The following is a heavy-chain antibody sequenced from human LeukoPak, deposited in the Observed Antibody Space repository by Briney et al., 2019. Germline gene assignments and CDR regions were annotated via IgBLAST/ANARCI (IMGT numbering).Heavy chain of an antibody. CDR3: ARGADWEPYYFDY. V-gene: IGHV1-2*02. CDR1: GYTFTGYY. Sequence: ASVKVSCKASGYTFTGYYMHWVRQAPGQGLEWMGWINPNSGGTNYAQKFQGRVTMTRDTSISTAYMELSRLRSDDTAVYYCARGADWEPYYFDYWGQGTQVTVSS. CDR2: INPNSGGT. J-gene: IGHJ4*02. D-gene: IGHD1-26*01.